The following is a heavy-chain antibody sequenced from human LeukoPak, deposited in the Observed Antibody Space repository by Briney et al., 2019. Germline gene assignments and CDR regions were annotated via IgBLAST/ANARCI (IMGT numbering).Heavy chain of an antibody. D-gene: IGHD3-22*01. CDR2: IYYRGST. Sequence: SETLSLTCTVSGGSISSYYWSWVRQPPGKGLEWMGYIYYRGSTNYNPSLKSRVTISVDTSKNQFSLKLSSVTAADSAIYFCARGDFDASGYSVPFDYWGQGALVTVSS. J-gene: IGHJ4*02. CDR1: GGSISSYY. CDR3: ARGDFDASGYSVPFDY. V-gene: IGHV4-59*01.